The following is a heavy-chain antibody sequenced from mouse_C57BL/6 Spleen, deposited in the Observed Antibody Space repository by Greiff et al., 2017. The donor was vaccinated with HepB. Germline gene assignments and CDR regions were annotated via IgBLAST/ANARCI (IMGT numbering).Heavy chain of an antibody. CDR2: IYPGDGDT. J-gene: IGHJ2*01. CDR3: AIYYGSSYYFDY. Sequence: VQLQQSGPELVKPGASVKISCKASGYAFSSSWMNWVKQRPGKGLEWIGRIYPGDGDTNYNGKFKGKATLTADKSSSTAYMQLSSLTSEDSAVYFCAIYYGSSYYFDYWGQGTTLTVSS. D-gene: IGHD1-1*01. CDR1: GYAFSSSW. V-gene: IGHV1-82*01.